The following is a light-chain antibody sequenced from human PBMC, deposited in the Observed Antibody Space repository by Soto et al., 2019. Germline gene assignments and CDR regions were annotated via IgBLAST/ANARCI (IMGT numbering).Light chain of an antibody. CDR1: SSNIGGNP. Sequence: QSVLTQPPSASGTPGQRVTISCAGSSSNIGGNPVNWYQHLPGTAPKLLIYTNDQRPSGVPDRFSGSKSGTSASLAISGLQSEDESDYYCAAWDGSLKGYVFGTGTKVTVL. V-gene: IGLV1-44*01. J-gene: IGLJ1*01. CDR2: TND. CDR3: AAWDGSLKGYV.